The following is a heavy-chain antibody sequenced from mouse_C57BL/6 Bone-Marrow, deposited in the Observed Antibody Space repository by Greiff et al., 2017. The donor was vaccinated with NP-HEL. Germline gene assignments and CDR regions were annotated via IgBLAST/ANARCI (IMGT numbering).Heavy chain of an antibody. CDR2: INPNRGST. V-gene: IGHV1-64*01. D-gene: IGHD1-1*01. CDR1: GYTFTSYW. Sequence: VQLQQPGAELVKPGASVKLSCKASGYTFTSYWMHWVKQRPGQGLEWIGMINPNRGSTNYNEKFKSKATLTVDKSSSTAYMQLSSLTSEDSAVYYCARWVTTDRTYWGKGTLVTVSA. CDR3: ARWVTTDRTY. J-gene: IGHJ3*01.